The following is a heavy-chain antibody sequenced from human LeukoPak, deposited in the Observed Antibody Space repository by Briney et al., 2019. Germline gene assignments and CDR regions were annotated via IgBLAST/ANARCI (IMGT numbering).Heavy chain of an antibody. CDR3: AKDSVAARLGGDY. D-gene: IGHD6-6*01. CDR1: GFTVSSNY. CDR2: IYSGGST. V-gene: IGHV3-53*05. J-gene: IGHJ4*02. Sequence: GGSLRLSCAASGFTVSSNYMSWVRQAPGKGLEWVSVIYSGGSTYYADSVKGRFTISRDNSKNTLYLQMNSLRAEDTAVYYCAKDSVAARLGGDYWGQGTLVTVSS.